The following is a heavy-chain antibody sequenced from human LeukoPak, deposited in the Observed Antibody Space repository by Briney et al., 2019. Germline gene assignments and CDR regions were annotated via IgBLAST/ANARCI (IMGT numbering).Heavy chain of an antibody. CDR3: ARDTLLVF. CDR2: IWSSGSTM. Sequence: GGSLRLSCAASGFTFSRYGMNWVRRAPGKGLEWVSYIWSSGSTMYYADSVKGRFAISRDNAKNSLYRQMNSLRAEDTAVYYCARDTLLVFWVQGRMVGVCS. J-gene: IGHJ3*01. CDR1: GFTFSRYG. V-gene: IGHV3-48*04.